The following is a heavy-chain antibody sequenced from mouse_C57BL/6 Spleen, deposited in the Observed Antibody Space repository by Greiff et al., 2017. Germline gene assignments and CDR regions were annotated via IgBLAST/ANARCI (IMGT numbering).Heavy chain of an antibody. D-gene: IGHD2-5*01. CDR2: INPNNGGT. CDR3: ARSVYSNYYYFDY. J-gene: IGHJ2*01. Sequence: EVQLVESGPELVKPGASVKIPCKASGYTFTDYNMDWVKQSHGKSLEWIGDINPNNGGTIYNQKFKGKATLTVDKSSSTAYMELRSLTSEDTAVYYCARSVYSNYYYFDYWGQGTTLTVSS. CDR1: GYTFTDYN. V-gene: IGHV1-18*01.